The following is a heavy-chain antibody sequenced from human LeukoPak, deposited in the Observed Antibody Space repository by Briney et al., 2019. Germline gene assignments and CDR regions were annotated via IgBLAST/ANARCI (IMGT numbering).Heavy chain of an antibody. D-gene: IGHD2-2*01. Sequence: KASGTLSLTCAVYGGSFSGYYWSWIRQPPGKGLEWIGEINHSGSTNYNPSLKSRVTISVDTSKNQFSLKLSSVTAADTAVYYCARFEGSTDYFDYWGQGTLVTVSS. CDR1: GGSFSGYY. J-gene: IGHJ4*02. CDR3: ARFEGSTDYFDY. CDR2: INHSGST. V-gene: IGHV4-34*01.